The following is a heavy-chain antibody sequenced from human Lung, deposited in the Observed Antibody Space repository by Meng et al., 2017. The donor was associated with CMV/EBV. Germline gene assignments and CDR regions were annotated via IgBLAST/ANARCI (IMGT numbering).Heavy chain of an antibody. D-gene: IGHD2-21*01. Sequence: GGSLRLSCAASGFTFSSYWMSWVRQAPGKGLEWVANIKQDGSEKYYVDSVKGRFTISRDNAKNSLYLQMNSLRAEDTAVYYCARDNSIIADYGMDVWGQGTTVXVSS. J-gene: IGHJ6*02. CDR2: IKQDGSEK. CDR3: ARDNSIIADYGMDV. CDR1: GFTFSSYW. V-gene: IGHV3-7*01.